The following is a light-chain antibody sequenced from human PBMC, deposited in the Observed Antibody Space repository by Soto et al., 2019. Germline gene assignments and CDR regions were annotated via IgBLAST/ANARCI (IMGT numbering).Light chain of an antibody. CDR3: CSYAGSNTYV. Sequence: QSALPQPASVSGSPGKSITISCTGTSSDVGNYNLVSWYQQYPDKAPKLIISEGTKRPSGVSDRFSGSKSGNTASLTISGLQAEDEADYYCCSYAGSNTYVFGGGT. CDR2: EGT. CDR1: SSDVGNYNL. J-gene: IGLJ3*02. V-gene: IGLV2-23*01.